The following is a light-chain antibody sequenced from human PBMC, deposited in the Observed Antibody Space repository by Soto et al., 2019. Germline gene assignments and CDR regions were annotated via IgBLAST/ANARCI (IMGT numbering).Light chain of an antibody. CDR3: QSYDSSLSGYV. V-gene: IGLV1-40*01. CDR2: GNS. J-gene: IGLJ1*01. CDR1: SSNIGAGYD. Sequence: VLTQPPSVSGAPGQRVTISCTGSSSNIGAGYDVHWYQQLPGTAPKVLIYGNSNRPSGVPDRFSGSKSVTSASLAITGLQAEDEADYYCQSYDSSLSGYVFGTGTKVTVL.